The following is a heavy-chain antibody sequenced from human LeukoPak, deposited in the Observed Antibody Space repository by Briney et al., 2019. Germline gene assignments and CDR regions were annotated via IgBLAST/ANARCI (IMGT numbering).Heavy chain of an antibody. D-gene: IGHD3-22*01. CDR1: GYTFTSYG. V-gene: IGHV1-18*01. CDR2: ISGYNANT. Sequence: ASVKVSCKASGYTFTSYGITWVRQAPGQGLEWMGWISGYNANTNYAQKIQGRVTMTTDTSTNTAYMELRSLRSDDTAVYYCARATLPDYDDSSGPAWAFDIWGQGTMVTVSS. J-gene: IGHJ3*02. CDR3: ARATLPDYDDSSGPAWAFDI.